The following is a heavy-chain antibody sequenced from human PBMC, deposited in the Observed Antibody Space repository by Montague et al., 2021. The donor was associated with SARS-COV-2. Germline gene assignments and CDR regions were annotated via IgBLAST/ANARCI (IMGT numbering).Heavy chain of an antibody. D-gene: IGHD3-22*01. J-gene: IGHJ4*02. CDR2: ISSSSSYI. CDR3: ARDPGYYYDSSGLIGY. V-gene: IGHV3-21*01. Sequence: SLRLSCAASGFTFSSYSMNWVRQAPGKGLEWVSSISSSSSYIYYADSVKGRFTISRDNTKNSLYLQMNSLRAEDTAVYYCARDPGYYYDSSGLIGYWGQGTLVTVSS. CDR1: GFTFSSYS.